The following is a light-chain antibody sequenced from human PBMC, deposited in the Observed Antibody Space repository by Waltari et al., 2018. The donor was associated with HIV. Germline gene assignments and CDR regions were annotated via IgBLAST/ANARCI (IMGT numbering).Light chain of an antibody. Sequence: EIVLTQYPGTLSLSPGERATLSCKTSQSVSSSFLAWYQQKPGQAPRLLIYGTSNRATGIPDRFSGSGSGTDFTLTINSLEPEDFVVYYCQQYGTSPKTFGQGTKVEIK. V-gene: IGKV3-20*01. CDR2: GTS. J-gene: IGKJ1*01. CDR1: QSVSSSF. CDR3: QQYGTSPKT.